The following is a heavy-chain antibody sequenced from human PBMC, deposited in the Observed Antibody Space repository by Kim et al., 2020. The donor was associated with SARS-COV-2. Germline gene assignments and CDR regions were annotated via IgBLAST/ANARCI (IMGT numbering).Heavy chain of an antibody. V-gene: IGHV3-11*05. CDR2: ISSSSSYT. CDR1: GFTFSDYY. CDR3: ARDRGGYSGRSVFDY. D-gene: IGHD1-26*01. Sequence: GGSLRLSCAASGFTFSDYYMSWIRQAPGKGLEWVSYISSSSSYTNYAGSVKGRFTISRDNAKNSLYLQMNSLRAEDTAVYYCARDRGGYSGRSVFDYWGQGTLVTVSS. J-gene: IGHJ4*02.